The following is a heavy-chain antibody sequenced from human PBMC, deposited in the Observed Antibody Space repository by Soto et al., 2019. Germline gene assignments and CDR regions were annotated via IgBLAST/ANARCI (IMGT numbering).Heavy chain of an antibody. CDR3: ARKDRDGSWDAWY. CDR2: IHNSVNT. D-gene: IGHD3-22*01. J-gene: IGHJ1*01. CDR1: GDSVFIGCYF. V-gene: IGHV4-61*03. Sequence: PSETXSLTCSVSGDSVFIGCYFVSWMRQSPGKVLEWIGHIHNSVNTEYNPPIRGLVTISVDTSKNHFSMNLRSVTAADTAIYYCARKDRDGSWDAWYWGQGTLVTVSS.